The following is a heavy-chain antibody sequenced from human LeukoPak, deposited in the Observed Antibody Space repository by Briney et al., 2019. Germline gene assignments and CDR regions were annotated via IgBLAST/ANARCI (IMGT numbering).Heavy chain of an antibody. Sequence: SETLSLTCTVSGGSISSYYWSWIRQPPGKGLEWIGRISASGSTNYNPSLKSRVTISVNTSKNQFSLKLGSVTATDTAVYYCAREQRWLQSLDYWGQGTLVTVSS. CDR3: AREQRWLQSLDY. V-gene: IGHV4-4*08. CDR2: ISASGST. CDR1: GGSISSYY. J-gene: IGHJ4*02. D-gene: IGHD5-24*01.